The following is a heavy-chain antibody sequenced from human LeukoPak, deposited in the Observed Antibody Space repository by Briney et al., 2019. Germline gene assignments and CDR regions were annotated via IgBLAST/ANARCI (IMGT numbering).Heavy chain of an antibody. D-gene: IGHD2-15*01. CDR2: ISSSSSYI. CDR1: GFTFSSYS. CDR3: ARDIVVVVAATNYYGMDV. J-gene: IGHJ6*02. Sequence: GGSLRLSCAASGFTFSSYSMYWVRQAPGKGLEWVSSISSSSSYIYYADSVKGRFTISRDNAKNSLYLQMNSLRAEDTAVYYCARDIVVVVAATNYYGMDVWGQGTTVTVSS. V-gene: IGHV3-21*01.